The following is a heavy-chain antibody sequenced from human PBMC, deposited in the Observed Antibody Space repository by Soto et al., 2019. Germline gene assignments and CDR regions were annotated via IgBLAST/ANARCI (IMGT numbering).Heavy chain of an antibody. CDR1: GCSISSSSYY. CDR3: ARASGSYYYYYYYGMDV. V-gene: IGHV4-39*01. Sequence: PSETLSLTCTVSGCSISSSSYYWGWIRQPPGKGLEWIGSIYYSGSTYYNPSLKSRVTISVDTSKNQFSLKLSSVTATDTAVYYCARASGSYYYYYYYGMDVWGQGTTVTVSS. D-gene: IGHD1-26*01. CDR2: IYYSGST. J-gene: IGHJ6*02.